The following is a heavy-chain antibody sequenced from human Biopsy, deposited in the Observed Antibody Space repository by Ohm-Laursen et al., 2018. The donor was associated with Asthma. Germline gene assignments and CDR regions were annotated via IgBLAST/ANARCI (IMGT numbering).Heavy chain of an antibody. CDR1: GFSFNSYG. CDR2: MSFDGRQT. J-gene: IGHJ3*02. D-gene: IGHD3-3*01. V-gene: IGHV3-30*18. Sequence: SLRLSCAASGFSFNSYGMHCVRQAPGKGLEWVVVMSFDGRQTYYADSVKGRFTISRDNSKNTLYLQMNSLRAEDTAVYYCAKERYYDFWSGYPIWGQGTMVTVSS. CDR3: AKERYYDFWSGYPI.